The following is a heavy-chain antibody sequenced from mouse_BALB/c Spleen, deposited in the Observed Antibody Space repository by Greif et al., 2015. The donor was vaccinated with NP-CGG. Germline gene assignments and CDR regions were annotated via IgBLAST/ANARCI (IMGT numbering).Heavy chain of an antibody. D-gene: IGHD2-4*01. Sequence: QVQLQQSGAELVRPGTSVKVSCKASGYAFTNYLIEWVKQRPGQGLEWIGVINPGSGGTNYNEKFKGKATLTADKSSSTAYMQLSSLTSDDSAVYFCARADYDYAMDYWGQGTSVTVSS. CDR1: GYAFTNYL. J-gene: IGHJ4*01. V-gene: IGHV1-54*01. CDR3: ARADYDYAMDY. CDR2: INPGSGGT.